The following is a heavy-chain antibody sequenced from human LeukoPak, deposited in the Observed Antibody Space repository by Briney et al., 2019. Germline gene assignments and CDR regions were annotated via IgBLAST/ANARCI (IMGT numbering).Heavy chain of an antibody. J-gene: IGHJ4*02. D-gene: IGHD3-3*01. CDR1: GYTFTGYY. V-gene: IGHV1-2*02. CDR2: INPNSGGT. Sequence: WASVKVSCKASGYTFTGYYMHWVRQAPGQGLEWMGWINPNSGGTNYAQKFQGRVTMTRDTSISTAYMELSRLRSDDTAVYHCATRDDDFWTRVDYWGQGTLVTVSS. CDR3: ATRDDDFWTRVDY.